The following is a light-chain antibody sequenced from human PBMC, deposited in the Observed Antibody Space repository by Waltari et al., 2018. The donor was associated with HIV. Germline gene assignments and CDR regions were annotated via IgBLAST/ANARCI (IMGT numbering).Light chain of an antibody. J-gene: IGLJ2*01. CDR1: RTTNFGTTYD. CDR2: TNT. V-gene: IGLV1-40*01. CDR3: QSFDRLSAVPI. Sequence: QSALTQPPSLSGAPGQRVTISCTGLRTTNFGTTYDVHWYQLLPATGPRLIISTNTQRPSGVPDRFSASKSGTSASLAIIGLQAEDEADYYCQSFDRLSAVPIFGGGTK.